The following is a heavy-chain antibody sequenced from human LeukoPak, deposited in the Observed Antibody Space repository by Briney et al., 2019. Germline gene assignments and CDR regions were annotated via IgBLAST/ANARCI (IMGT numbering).Heavy chain of an antibody. CDR3: ARGGYYGSGSYYRVYYCYYMDV. J-gene: IGHJ6*03. CDR1: GGSISSYY. D-gene: IGHD3-10*01. Sequence: PSETLSLTCTVSGGSISSYYWSWIRQPPGKGLEWIGYIYYSGSTNYNPSLKSRVTISVDTSKNQFSLKLSSVTAADTAVYYCARGGYYGSGSYYRVYYCYYMDVWGKGTTVTISS. V-gene: IGHV4-59*01. CDR2: IYYSGST.